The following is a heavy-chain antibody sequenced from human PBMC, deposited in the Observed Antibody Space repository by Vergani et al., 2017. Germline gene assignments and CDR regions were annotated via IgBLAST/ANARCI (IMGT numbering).Heavy chain of an antibody. Sequence: QVQLQQWGGGLLKPSETLSLTCVVNGGSFTSYHWTWIRQSPGEGLEWVGDIDHTGRPDYNPSLKSRLTMSVDKSRNQLSLTLNSVTATDTAIYFCARVNTETNGHPYYYYFMHVCGQGTAVTDSP. CDR3: ARVNTETNGHPYYYYFMHV. CDR2: IDHTGRP. V-gene: IGHV4-34*01. J-gene: IGHJ6*01. CDR1: GGSFTSYH. D-gene: IGHD4-11*01.